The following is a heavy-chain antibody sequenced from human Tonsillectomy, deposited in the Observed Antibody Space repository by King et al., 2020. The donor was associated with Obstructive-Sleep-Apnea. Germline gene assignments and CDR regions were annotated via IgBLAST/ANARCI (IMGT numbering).Heavy chain of an antibody. V-gene: IGHV3-30*04. D-gene: IGHD3-10*01. J-gene: IGHJ4*02. CDR1: GFTFSSYA. CDR3: ARDPLITMVRGVIITNLGWFDY. CDR2: ISYDGSNK. Sequence: HVQLVESGGGVVQPGRSLRLSCAASGFTFSSYAMHWVRQAPGKGLEWVAVISYDGSNKYYADSVKGRFTISRDNSKNTLYLQMNSLRAEDTAVYYCARDPLITMVRGVIITNLGWFDYWGQGTLVTVSS.